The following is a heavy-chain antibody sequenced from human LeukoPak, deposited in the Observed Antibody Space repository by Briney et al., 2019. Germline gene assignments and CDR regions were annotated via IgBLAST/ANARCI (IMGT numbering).Heavy chain of an antibody. CDR1: GYTFTSYD. V-gene: IGHV1-8*01. CDR2: MNPNSGNT. D-gene: IGHD6-19*01. Sequence: ASVKVSCMASGYTFTSYDINWVRQATGQGLEWMGWMNPNSGNTGYAQKFQGRVTMTRNTSISTAYMELSSLTSEDTAVYYCARLIAVAGKSDYWGQGTLVTVSS. CDR3: ARLIAVAGKSDY. J-gene: IGHJ4*02.